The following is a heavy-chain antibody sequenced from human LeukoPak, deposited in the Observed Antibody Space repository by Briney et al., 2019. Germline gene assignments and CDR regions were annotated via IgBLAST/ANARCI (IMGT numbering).Heavy chain of an antibody. Sequence: ASVTVSCKASGYTFTSYYMHWVRQAPGQGLEWMGIINPSGGSTSYAQKFQGRVTMTRDTSTSTVYMELSSLRFEDTAVYYCARDLPHPGIAVADPTYWGQGTLVTVSS. CDR1: GYTFTSYY. V-gene: IGHV1-46*01. CDR2: INPSGGST. J-gene: IGHJ4*02. D-gene: IGHD6-19*01. CDR3: ARDLPHPGIAVADPTY.